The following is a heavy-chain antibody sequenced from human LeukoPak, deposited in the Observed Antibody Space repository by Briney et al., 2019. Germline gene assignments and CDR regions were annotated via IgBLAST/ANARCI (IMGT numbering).Heavy chain of an antibody. CDR1: GYTFTSYG. D-gene: IGHD6-13*01. CDR2: MNPNSGNT. V-gene: IGHV1-8*02. CDR3: ARAASQYSSSWDRY. Sequence: ASVKVSCKASGYTFTSYGISWVRQATGQGLEWMGWMNPNSGNTGYAQKFQGRVTMTRNTSISTAYMELSSLRSEDTAVYYCARAASQYSSSWDRYWGQGTLVTVSS. J-gene: IGHJ4*02.